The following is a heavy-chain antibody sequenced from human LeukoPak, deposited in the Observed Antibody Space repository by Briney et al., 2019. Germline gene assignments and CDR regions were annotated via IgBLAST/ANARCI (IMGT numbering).Heavy chain of an antibody. CDR2: IRYDGSEG. CDR3: AKVGYGWYEVDY. CDR1: GFTFSTYG. Sequence: GGSLRLSCAASGFTFSTYGMHWVRQAPGKGLDWVAFIRYDGSEGYYADSVKDRFTVSRDNSKNTLYLQVNSLRAEDTAVYYCAKVGYGWYEVDYWGQGTLVTVSS. J-gene: IGHJ4*02. V-gene: IGHV3-30*02. D-gene: IGHD6-19*01.